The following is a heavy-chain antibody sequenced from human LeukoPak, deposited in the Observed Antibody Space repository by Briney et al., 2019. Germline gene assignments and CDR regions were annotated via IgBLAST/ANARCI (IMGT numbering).Heavy chain of an antibody. CDR3: ASGRWELLWIVDY. D-gene: IGHD1-26*01. V-gene: IGHV3-21*01. CDR1: GFTFSSYS. CDR2: ISSSSSYI. Sequence: PGGSLRLSCAASGFTFSSYSMNWVRQAPGKGLEWVSSISSSSSYIYYADSVKGRFTISRDNAKNSLYLQMNSLRAEDTAVYYCASGRWELLWIVDYWGQGTLVTVSS. J-gene: IGHJ4*02.